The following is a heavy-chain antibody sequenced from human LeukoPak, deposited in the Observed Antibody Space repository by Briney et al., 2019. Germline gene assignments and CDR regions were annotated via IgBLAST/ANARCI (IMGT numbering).Heavy chain of an antibody. V-gene: IGHV1-2*02. CDR2: INPNSGGT. J-gene: IGHJ4*02. D-gene: IGHD6-19*01. CDR1: GYTFTGYY. Sequence: ASVKVSCKASGYTFTGYYMHWVRQAPGQGLEWMGWINPNSGGTNYVQKFQGRVTMTRDTSISTAYMELSRLRSDDTAVYYCASEYSSGWYGPGYWGQGTLVTVSS. CDR3: ASEYSSGWYGPGY.